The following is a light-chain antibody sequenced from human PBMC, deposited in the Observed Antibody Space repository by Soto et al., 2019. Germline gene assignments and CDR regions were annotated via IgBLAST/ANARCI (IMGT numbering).Light chain of an antibody. CDR2: DTS. CDR3: QQYNNWPPIT. V-gene: IGKV3-15*01. CDR1: QSISIK. Sequence: EIVMSPSPATLYVSEGGRATLSCTASQSISIKLAWYQQKPGQAPRLVIYDTSTRATGIPARFSGSGSGTEFTLTISSLQSEDFAVYYCQQYNNWPPITFGQGTRLEI. J-gene: IGKJ5*01.